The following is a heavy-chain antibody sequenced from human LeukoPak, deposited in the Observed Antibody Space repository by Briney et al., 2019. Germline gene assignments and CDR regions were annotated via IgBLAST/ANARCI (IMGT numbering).Heavy chain of an antibody. J-gene: IGHJ4*02. CDR2: IYPGDSDT. D-gene: IGHD5-18*01. V-gene: IGHV5-51*01. CDR1: GYSFPSYW. Sequence: GESLKISCKGSGYSFPSYWIGWVRQMPEKGLEWMGIIYPGDSDTRYSPSFQGQVTISADKSIRTAYLQWSSLKASDTAMYYCARILDTAMVSDYWGQGTLVTVSS. CDR3: ARILDTAMVSDY.